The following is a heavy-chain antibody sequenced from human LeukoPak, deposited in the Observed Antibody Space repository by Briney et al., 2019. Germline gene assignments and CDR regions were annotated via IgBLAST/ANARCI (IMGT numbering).Heavy chain of an antibody. CDR3: ARLYSSSWPYYYYYYMDV. CDR2: INTNTGNP. D-gene: IGHD6-13*01. Sequence: GASVKVSCKASGYTFTSYAINWVRQAPGQGLEWMGWINTNTGNPTYAQGFTGRFVFSLDTSVSTAYLQISSLKAEDTAVYYCARLYSSSWPYYYYYYMDVWGKGTTVTVSS. CDR1: GYTFTSYA. J-gene: IGHJ6*03. V-gene: IGHV7-4-1*02.